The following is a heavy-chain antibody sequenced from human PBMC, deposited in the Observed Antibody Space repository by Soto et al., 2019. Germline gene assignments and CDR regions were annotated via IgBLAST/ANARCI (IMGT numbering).Heavy chain of an antibody. J-gene: IGHJ1*01. CDR2: ISGYNGNT. D-gene: IGHD6-13*01. V-gene: IGHV1-18*01. CDR3: ARGGSSWSAEYYQF. Sequence: QVQLVQSGTEVKKPGASVKVSCKASGYTFSNYGISWVRQAPGQGPEWIGWISGYNGNTKYAQTLQGRASMTTDTSAATAYMELRSLRSDDTAYYYCARGGSSWSAEYYQFCCQGTMVIVAS. CDR1: GYTFSNYG.